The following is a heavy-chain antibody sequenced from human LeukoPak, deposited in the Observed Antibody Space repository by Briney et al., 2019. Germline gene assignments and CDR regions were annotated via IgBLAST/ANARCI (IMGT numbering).Heavy chain of an antibody. Sequence: DPSETLSLTCTVSGGSVSSGTYYWSWIRQPPGKGLEWIGYIYYSGSTNYNPSLKSRVTISVDTSKNQFSLKLNSVTAADTAVYYCARDRVRGNSNPFFDYWGQGTLVTVSS. CDR1: GGSVSSGTYY. V-gene: IGHV4-61*01. J-gene: IGHJ4*02. D-gene: IGHD4-11*01. CDR2: IYYSGST. CDR3: ARDRVRGNSNPFFDY.